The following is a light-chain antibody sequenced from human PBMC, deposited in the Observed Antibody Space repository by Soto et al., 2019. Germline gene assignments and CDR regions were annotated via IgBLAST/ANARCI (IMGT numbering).Light chain of an antibody. J-gene: IGKJ3*01. CDR2: GAS. CDR3: QQYGSSPFT. V-gene: IGKV3-20*01. Sequence: EIVLTQSPGALALSPGETATLSCRASQRVSSNYLSWYQQKPGQAPRLLIHGASSRATGIPDRFSGSGSGTDFTLTINRLEPEDFAVYYCQQYGSSPFTFGPGTKVDIK. CDR1: QRVSSNY.